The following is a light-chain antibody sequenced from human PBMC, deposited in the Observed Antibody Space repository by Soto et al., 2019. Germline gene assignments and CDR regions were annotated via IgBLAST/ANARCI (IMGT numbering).Light chain of an antibody. Sequence: DILMTQSPDSLAVSLGERATINCKSSQSLLYSFTNKNYLSWFQQKPGLPPRLLIYWASTRESGVPGRFSGNGSGTDFPLTINSLQAEDVAVYYCQQYYSSPLTFGGGTTVDIK. CDR2: WAS. V-gene: IGKV4-1*01. J-gene: IGKJ4*01. CDR1: QSLLYSFTNKNY. CDR3: QQYYSSPLT.